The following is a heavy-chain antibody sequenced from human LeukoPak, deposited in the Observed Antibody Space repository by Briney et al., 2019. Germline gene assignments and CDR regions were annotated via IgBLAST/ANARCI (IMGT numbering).Heavy chain of an antibody. V-gene: IGHV1-2*02. CDR1: GYTFTGYY. J-gene: IGHJ4*02. D-gene: IGHD6-6*01. CDR2: INPNSGGT. Sequence: ASVKVSCKASGYTFTGYYMHWVRQAPGQGPEWMGWINPNSGGTNYAQKFQGRVTMTRDTSISTAYMELSRLRSDDTAVYYCARDSDYSSSSTDYWGQGTLVTVSS. CDR3: ARDSDYSSSSTDY.